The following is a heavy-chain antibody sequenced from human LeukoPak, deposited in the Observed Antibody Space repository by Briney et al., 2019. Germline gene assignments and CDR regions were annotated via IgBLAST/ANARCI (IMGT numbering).Heavy chain of an antibody. V-gene: IGHV3-53*01. CDR1: GFTVSSNY. J-gene: IGHJ4*02. CDR2: IYSGGRT. D-gene: IGHD6-19*01. CDR3: AAKRMAGTGYYFES. Sequence: GGSLRLSCAASGFTVSSNYMSWVRQAPGKGLEWVSVIYSGGRTYYADSVKGRFTISRDNSKATLYLQMNSLRADDTALYYCAAKRMAGTGYYFESWGQGTLVTVSS.